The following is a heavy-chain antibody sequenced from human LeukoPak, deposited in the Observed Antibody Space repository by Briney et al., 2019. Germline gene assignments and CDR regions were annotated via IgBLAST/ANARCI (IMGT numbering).Heavy chain of an antibody. CDR2: IYYSGST. Sequence: PSETLSLTCTVSGGSVSSGSYYWSWIRQPPGKGLEWIGYIYYSGSTNYNPSLKSRVTISVDTSKNQFSLKLSSVTAADTAVYYCARGGDSWSGYSPDAFDIWGQGTMVTVSS. CDR3: ARGGDSWSGYSPDAFDI. V-gene: IGHV4-61*01. CDR1: GGSVSSGSYY. J-gene: IGHJ3*02. D-gene: IGHD3-3*01.